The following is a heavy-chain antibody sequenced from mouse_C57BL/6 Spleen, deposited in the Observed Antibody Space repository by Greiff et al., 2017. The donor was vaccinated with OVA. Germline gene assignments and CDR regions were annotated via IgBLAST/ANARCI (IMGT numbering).Heavy chain of an antibody. V-gene: IGHV1-55*01. CDR2: IYPGSGST. D-gene: IGHD1-1*01. J-gene: IGHJ1*03. Sequence: QVQLQQSGAELVKPGASVKMSCKASGYTFTSYWITWVKQRPGQGLEWIGDIYPGSGSTNYNEKFKSKATLTVDTSSSTAYMQLSSLTSEDSAVYYCARNYGSRRYFDVWGTGTTVTVSS. CDR1: GYTFTSYW. CDR3: ARNYGSRRYFDV.